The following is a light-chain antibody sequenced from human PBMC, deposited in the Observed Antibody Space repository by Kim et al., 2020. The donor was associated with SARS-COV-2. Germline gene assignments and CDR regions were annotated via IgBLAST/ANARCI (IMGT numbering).Light chain of an antibody. CDR1: QSISIY. CDR2: AAT. Sequence: ASVGDRVTFTCRPSQSISIYLNWYQQKPGKAPKLLIHAATSLQSGVPSRFSGSGSETDFTFTISSLQPEDFATYYCQQSFSAPRTFGQGTKVEIK. V-gene: IGKV1-39*01. CDR3: QQSFSAPRT. J-gene: IGKJ1*01.